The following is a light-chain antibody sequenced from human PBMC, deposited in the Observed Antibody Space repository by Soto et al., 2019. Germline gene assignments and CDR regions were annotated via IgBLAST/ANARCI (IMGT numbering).Light chain of an antibody. CDR2: GAS. V-gene: IGKV3D-15*01. J-gene: IGKJ4*01. CDR3: QQYNNWPLT. Sequence: EIVMTQSPATLSVSPGERATLSCRASQSVNNNLAWYQQKPGQAPRLLIYGASNRATGIPARFSGTGSGTEFTLTISSLQSEDFVIYYCQQYNNWPLTFGGGTKVEIK. CDR1: QSVNNN.